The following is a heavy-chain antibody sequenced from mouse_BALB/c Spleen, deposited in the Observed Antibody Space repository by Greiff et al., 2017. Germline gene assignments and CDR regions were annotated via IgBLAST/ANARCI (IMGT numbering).Heavy chain of an antibody. CDR3: ARGGDGYYVLYYFDY. D-gene: IGHD2-3*01. CDR2: ISSGGST. Sequence: VESGGGLVKPGGSLKLSCAASGFTFSSYAMSWVRQTPEKRLEWVASISSGGSTYYPDSVKGRFTISRDNARNILYLQMSSLRSEDTAMYYCARGGDGYYVLYYFDYWGQGTTLTVSS. CDR1: GFTFSSYA. V-gene: IGHV5-6-5*01. J-gene: IGHJ2*01.